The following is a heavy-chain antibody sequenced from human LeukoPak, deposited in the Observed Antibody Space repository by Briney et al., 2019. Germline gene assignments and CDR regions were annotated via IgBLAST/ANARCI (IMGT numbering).Heavy chain of an antibody. CDR3: GMSSSGPGAYYFDY. CDR1: GYTFTSYD. V-gene: IGHV1-8*01. D-gene: IGHD6-19*01. J-gene: IGHJ4*02. CDR2: MNPNSGNT. Sequence: ASVKVSCKASGYTFTSYDINWVRQATGQGLEWMGWMNPNSGNTGYAQKFQGRVTMTRNTPISTAYMELTSLRSEDTAVYYCGMSSSGPGAYYFDYWGQGTLVTVSS.